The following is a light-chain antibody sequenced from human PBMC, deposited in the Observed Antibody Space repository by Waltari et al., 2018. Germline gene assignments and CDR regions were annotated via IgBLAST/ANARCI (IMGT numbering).Light chain of an antibody. V-gene: IGLV2-14*01. CDR3: SSYTRRNTPSAV. Sequence: QSALTQPASVSGSPGQSITISCTGTSSDIGGYDYVSWYQQHPGKAPKLFIYEVTNRPSGVSNRFSGSKSGNTASLAISGIQPEDEADYYCSSYTRRNTPSAVFGTGTQVTVL. CDR1: SSDIGGYDY. CDR2: EVT. J-gene: IGLJ1*01.